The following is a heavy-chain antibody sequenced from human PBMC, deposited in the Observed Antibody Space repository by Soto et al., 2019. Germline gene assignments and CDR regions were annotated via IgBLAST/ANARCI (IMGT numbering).Heavy chain of an antibody. D-gene: IGHD3-22*01. CDR3: ARRYYYDSSGYYYYFDY. V-gene: IGHV4-31*11. J-gene: IGHJ4*02. CDR1: GGSFSGYY. Sequence: SETLSLTCAVYGGSFSGYYWSWIRQHPGKGLEWIGYIYYSGSTYYNPSLKSRVTISVDTSKNQFSLKLSSVTAADTAVYYCARRYYYDSSGYYYYFDYWGQGTLVTVSS. CDR2: IYYSGST.